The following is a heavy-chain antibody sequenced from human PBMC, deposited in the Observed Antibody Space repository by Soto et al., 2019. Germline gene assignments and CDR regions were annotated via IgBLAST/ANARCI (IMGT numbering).Heavy chain of an antibody. CDR3: ASSVVYDSSGYYDY. CDR2: IIPILGIA. J-gene: IGHJ4*02. D-gene: IGHD3-22*01. CDR1: GGTFSSYT. Sequence: SVKVSCKASGGTFSSYTISWVRQAPGQGLEWMGRIIPILGIANYAQKFQGRVTITADKSTSTAYMELSSLRSEDTAVYYCASSVVYDSSGYYDYWGQGTLVTVSS. V-gene: IGHV1-69*02.